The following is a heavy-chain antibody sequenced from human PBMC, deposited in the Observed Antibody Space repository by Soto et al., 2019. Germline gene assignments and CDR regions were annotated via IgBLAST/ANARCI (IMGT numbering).Heavy chain of an antibody. Sequence: ASVKVSCKASGYTFTGYYMHWVRQAPGQGLEWMGWINPNSGGTNYAQKFQGRVTMTRDTSISTAYMELSRLRSDDTAVYYCARDIVVVPAARDYYGMDVWGQGTPVTVSS. CDR1: GYTFTGYY. CDR3: ARDIVVVPAARDYYGMDV. J-gene: IGHJ6*02. V-gene: IGHV1-2*02. CDR2: INPNSGGT. D-gene: IGHD2-2*01.